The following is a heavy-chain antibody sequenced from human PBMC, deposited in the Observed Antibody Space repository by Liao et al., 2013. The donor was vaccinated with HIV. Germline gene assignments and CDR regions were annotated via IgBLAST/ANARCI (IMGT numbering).Heavy chain of an antibody. CDR2: VYRSGST. CDR1: GGSVSSYY. Sequence: QVQLQESGPGLVQPSETLSLTCSVSGGSVSSYYWNWIRQPAGKGLEWLGRVYRSGSTNYNPSLKSRVALSIDTSKNQFSLKLRSVTAADTAVYFCARDWDRAGIIVGTFDHWGLGIRVTVSS. J-gene: IGHJ4*02. CDR3: ARDWDRAGIIVGTFDH. V-gene: IGHV4-4*07. D-gene: IGHD2-21*01.